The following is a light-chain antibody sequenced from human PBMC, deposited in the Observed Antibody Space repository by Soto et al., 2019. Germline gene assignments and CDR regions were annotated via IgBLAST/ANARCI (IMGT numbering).Light chain of an antibody. CDR2: GAS. J-gene: IGKJ5*01. CDR1: ESISSK. CDR3: QQYNTWSAIT. V-gene: IGKV3-15*01. Sequence: EIVMTQSPATLSASAGERVTLSCRASESISSKLAWYQQKPGQAPSLLMYGASTRATGIPARFSGSGSGRELPLTISSLESEDFAFYYCQQYNTWSAITFGQGTRLEI.